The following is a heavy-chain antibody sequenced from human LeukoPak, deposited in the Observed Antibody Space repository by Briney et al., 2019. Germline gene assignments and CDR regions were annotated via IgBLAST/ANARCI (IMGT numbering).Heavy chain of an antibody. Sequence: GGSLRLSCAASEFSVGSNYMTWVRQAPGKGLEWVSLIYSGGSTYYADSVKGRFTISRDNSKNTLYLQMNSLRAEDTAVYYCAKDWGSGYFTPTLQVDVWGKGTTVTISS. CDR1: EFSVGSNY. V-gene: IGHV3-66*01. CDR3: AKDWGSGYFTPTLQVDV. J-gene: IGHJ6*04. D-gene: IGHD3-22*01. CDR2: IYSGGST.